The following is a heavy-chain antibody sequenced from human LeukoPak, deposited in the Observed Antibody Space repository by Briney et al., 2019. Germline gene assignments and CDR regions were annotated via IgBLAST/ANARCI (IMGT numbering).Heavy chain of an antibody. CDR2: INPNSGGT. CDR1: GYTFTSYG. CDR3: ARGGPQNDNYYYYYMDV. V-gene: IGHV1-2*02. D-gene: IGHD3-22*01. Sequence: ASVKVSCKASGYTFTSYGISWVRQAPGQGLEWMGWINPNSGGTNYAQKFQGRVTMTRDTSISTAYMELSRLRSDDTAVYYCARGGPQNDNYYYYYMDVWGKGTTVTVSS. J-gene: IGHJ6*03.